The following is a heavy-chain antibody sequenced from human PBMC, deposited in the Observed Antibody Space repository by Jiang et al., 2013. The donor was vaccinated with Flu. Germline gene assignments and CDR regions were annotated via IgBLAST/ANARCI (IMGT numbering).Heavy chain of an antibody. V-gene: IGHV3-30-3*01. J-gene: IGHJ3*02. CDR3: ARESYCSSTSCPGGFDI. CDR2: ISYDGSNK. D-gene: IGHD2-2*01. Sequence: VISYDGSNKYYADSVKGRFTISRDNSKNTLYLQMNSLRAEDTAVYYCARESYCSSTSCPGGFDIWGQGTMVTVSS.